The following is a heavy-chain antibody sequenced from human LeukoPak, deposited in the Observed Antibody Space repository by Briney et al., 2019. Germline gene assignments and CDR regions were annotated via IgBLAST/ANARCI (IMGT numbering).Heavy chain of an antibody. CDR2: ISYDGSNK. CDR1: GFTFSSYA. J-gene: IGHJ6*02. V-gene: IGHV3-30-3*01. D-gene: IGHD2-15*01. Sequence: PGRSLRLSCAASGFTFSSYAMHWVRQAPGKGLEWVAVISYDGSNKYYADSVKGRFTISRDNSKNTLYLQMNSLRAEDTAVYYRARALWPHIVVVVAATRPTSGMDVWGQGTTVTVSS. CDR3: ARALWPHIVVVVAATRPTSGMDV.